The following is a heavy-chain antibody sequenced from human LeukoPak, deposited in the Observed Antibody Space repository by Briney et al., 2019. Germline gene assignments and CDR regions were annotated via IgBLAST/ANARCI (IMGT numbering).Heavy chain of an antibody. D-gene: IGHD4-23*01. Sequence: SVKVSCKASGGTFSSYAISWVRQAPGQGLEWMGRIIPILGIANYAQKFQGRVTITADRSTSTAYMELGSLRSEDTAVYYCARDLGGKVTVPFDYWGQGTLVTVSS. V-gene: IGHV1-69*04. CDR1: GGTFSSYA. CDR2: IIPILGIA. CDR3: ARDLGGKVTVPFDY. J-gene: IGHJ4*02.